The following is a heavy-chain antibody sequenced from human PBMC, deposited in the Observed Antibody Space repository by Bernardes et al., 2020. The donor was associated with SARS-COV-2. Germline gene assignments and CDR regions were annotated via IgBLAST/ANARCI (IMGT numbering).Heavy chain of an antibody. CDR1: GCSISSYY. CDR3: ARGFDY. Sequence: SETLSLTCTVSGCSISSYYWSWIRQPPGKGLEWIGYIYYSGSTNYNPSLKSRVTISVDTSKNQFSLKLSSVTAADTAVYYCARGFDYWGQGTLVTVSS. J-gene: IGHJ4*02. V-gene: IGHV4-59*01. CDR2: IYYSGST.